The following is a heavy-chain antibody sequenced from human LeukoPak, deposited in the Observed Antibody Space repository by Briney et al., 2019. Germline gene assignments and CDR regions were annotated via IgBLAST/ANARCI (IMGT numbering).Heavy chain of an antibody. V-gene: IGHV3-11*01. D-gene: IGHD3-16*01. Sequence: GGSLRLSCAASGFTFSDYYLSWIRQAPGKGLEWVSYISSSGSTIYYADSVKGRFTISRDNAKNSLYLQMNSLRAEDTAVYYCARDFGISLGELVDFYYWGQGTLVAVS. CDR1: GFTFSDYY. CDR2: ISSSGSTI. J-gene: IGHJ4*02. CDR3: ARDFGISLGELVDFYY.